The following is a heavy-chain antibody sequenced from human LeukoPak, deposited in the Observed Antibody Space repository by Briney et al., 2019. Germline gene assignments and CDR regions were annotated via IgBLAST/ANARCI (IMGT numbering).Heavy chain of an antibody. Sequence: ASVKVSCKASGYTFTSYGISWVRPAPGQGLEWMGWISAYNGNTNYAQKLQGRVTMTTDTSTSTAYMELRSLRSDDTAVYYCAIWTNGGLGLVDWGQGTLVTVSS. CDR2: ISAYNGNT. D-gene: IGHD6-19*01. CDR3: AIWTNGGLGLVD. J-gene: IGHJ4*02. V-gene: IGHV1-18*01. CDR1: GYTFTSYG.